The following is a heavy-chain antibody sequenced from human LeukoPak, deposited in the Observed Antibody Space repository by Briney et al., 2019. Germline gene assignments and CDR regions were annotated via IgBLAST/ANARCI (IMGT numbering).Heavy chain of an antibody. J-gene: IGHJ6*03. CDR2: IYSGGST. V-gene: IGHV3-53*01. Sequence: QPGGSLRLSCVASGFTVGSNYMSWVRQAPGKGLEWVSVIYSGGSTYYADSVKGRFTISRDNSKNTLYLQMNSLRAEDTAVYYCASGSGSYRTPYYYMDVWGTGTTVTVSS. CDR1: GFTVGSNY. D-gene: IGHD3-10*01. CDR3: ASGSGSYRTPYYYMDV.